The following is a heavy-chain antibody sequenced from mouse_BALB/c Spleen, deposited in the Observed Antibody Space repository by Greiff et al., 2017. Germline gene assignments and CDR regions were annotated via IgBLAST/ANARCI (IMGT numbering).Heavy chain of an antibody. D-gene: IGHD2-1*01. CDR1: GYTFTSYW. CDR3: ARSGGNYDY. CDR2: INPSTGYT. J-gene: IGHJ2*01. V-gene: IGHV1-7*01. Sequence: VKLMESGAELAKPGASVKMSCKASGYTFTSYWMHWVKQRPGQGLEWIGYINPSTGYTEYNQKFKDKATLTADKSSSTAYMQLSSLTSEDSAVYCCARSGGNYDYWGQGTTLTVSS.